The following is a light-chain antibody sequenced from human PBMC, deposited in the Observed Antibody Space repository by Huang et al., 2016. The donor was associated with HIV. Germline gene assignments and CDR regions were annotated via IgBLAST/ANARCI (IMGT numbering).Light chain of an antibody. CDR3: QQSYSTPMYT. V-gene: IGKV1-39*01. J-gene: IGKJ2*01. Sequence: DIQMTQSPSFLSASVGDRVTITCRASQSISSYLHWYQQKPGKAPNLLIYGASSLQSGVPSRFSGSGSWTDFTLTISSLQPEDFATYYCQQSYSTPMYTFGQGTKLEIK. CDR2: GAS. CDR1: QSISSY.